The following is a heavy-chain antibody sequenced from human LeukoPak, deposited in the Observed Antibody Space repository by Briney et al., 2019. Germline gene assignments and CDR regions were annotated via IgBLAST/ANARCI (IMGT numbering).Heavy chain of an antibody. CDR2: INPNSGGT. CDR3: ASVGELATINPYFDY. D-gene: IGHD5-24*01. CDR1: GYTFTGYY. V-gene: IGHV1-2*02. Sequence: GASVKVSCKASGYTFTGYYMHWVRQAPGQGLEWMGWINPNSGGTNYAQKFQGRVTMTRDTSISTAYMELSRLRSDDTAVYYCASVGELATINPYFDYWGQGTLVTVSS. J-gene: IGHJ4*02.